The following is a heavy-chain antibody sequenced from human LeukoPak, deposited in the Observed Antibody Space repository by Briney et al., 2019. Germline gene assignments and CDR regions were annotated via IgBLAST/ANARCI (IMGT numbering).Heavy chain of an antibody. J-gene: IGHJ3*02. Sequence: PSETLSLTCTVSGGSISSYYWSWIRQAPGKGLEWIGYIYYSGSTNYNPSLKSRVTISVDTSKNQFSLKLSSVTAADTAVYYCARDLSSDSSGWYLKGAFDIWGQGTMVTVSS. CDR2: IYYSGST. CDR3: ARDLSSDSSGWYLKGAFDI. V-gene: IGHV4-59*01. CDR1: GGSISSYY. D-gene: IGHD6-19*01.